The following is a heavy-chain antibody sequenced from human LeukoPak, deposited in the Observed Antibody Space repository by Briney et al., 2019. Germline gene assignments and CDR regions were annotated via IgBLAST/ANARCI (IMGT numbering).Heavy chain of an antibody. D-gene: IGHD6-19*01. CDR3: ARGPGIAVAGRFDY. Sequence: ASVKVSCKASGYTFTSYAMHWVRQAPGQRLEWMGWINAGNGNTKYSQKFQGRVTITRDTSASTAYMELSSLRSEDTAVYYCARGPGIAVAGRFDYWGQGTLVTVSS. J-gene: IGHJ4*02. CDR1: GYTFTSYA. V-gene: IGHV1-3*01. CDR2: INAGNGNT.